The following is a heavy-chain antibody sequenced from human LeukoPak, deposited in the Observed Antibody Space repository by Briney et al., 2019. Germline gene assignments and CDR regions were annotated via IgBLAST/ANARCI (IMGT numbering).Heavy chain of an antibody. CDR2: ISGSGGST. Sequence: PGGSLRLSCAASGFXFSSYAMSWVRQAPGKGLEWVSAISGSGGSTYYADSVKGRFTISRDNSKNTLYLQMNSLRAEDTAVYYCAKDRAYYYDSSGYYGWFDPWGQGTLVTVSS. J-gene: IGHJ5*02. CDR3: AKDRAYYYDSSGYYGWFDP. V-gene: IGHV3-23*01. D-gene: IGHD3-22*01. CDR1: GFXFSSYA.